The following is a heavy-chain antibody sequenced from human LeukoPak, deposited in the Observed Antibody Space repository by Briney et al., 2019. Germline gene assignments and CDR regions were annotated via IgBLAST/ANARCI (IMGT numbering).Heavy chain of an antibody. Sequence: SETLSPTCTVSGGSISSSSYYWGWIRQPPGKGLEWIGSIYYSGTTYYTPSLKSRVTISVDTSKNQFSLKLSSVTAADTAVYYCARVRKSSGWGYFDYWGQGTLVTVSS. CDR3: ARVRKSSGWGYFDY. V-gene: IGHV4-39*01. CDR1: GGSISSSSYY. CDR2: IYYSGTT. J-gene: IGHJ4*02. D-gene: IGHD6-19*01.